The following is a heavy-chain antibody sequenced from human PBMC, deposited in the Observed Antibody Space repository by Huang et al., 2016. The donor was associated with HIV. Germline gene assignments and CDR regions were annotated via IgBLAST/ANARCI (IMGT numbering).Heavy chain of an antibody. D-gene: IGHD3-10*01. V-gene: IGHV3-23*01. CDR2: IRGSGVST. CDR3: AKGEFVGESYFDQ. CDR1: GFTFSSYA. Sequence: VQLLESGGGLVQPGGSRRLSCAASGFTFSSYAMSWVRQAPGKGREWVSTIRGSGVSTYHADAVKGRFTTSRDNSENMLYLQMHTLRAEDTAVYYCAKGEFVGESYFDQWGQGTLVTVSS. J-gene: IGHJ4*02.